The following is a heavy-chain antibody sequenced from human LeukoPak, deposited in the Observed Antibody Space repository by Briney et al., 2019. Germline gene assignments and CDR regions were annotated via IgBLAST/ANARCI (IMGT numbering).Heavy chain of an antibody. Sequence: GGSLRLSCAAFGFTFSTYSMNWVRQAPGKGLEWVSSISSSSNYIYYADSVKGRFTISRDNAKNSLFLQMNSLRAEDTAVYYCAKDLSTMVRGVIIGYFDYWGQGTLVTVSS. V-gene: IGHV3-21*06. CDR3: AKDLSTMVRGVIIGYFDY. CDR1: GFTFSTYS. J-gene: IGHJ4*02. CDR2: ISSSSNYI. D-gene: IGHD3-10*01.